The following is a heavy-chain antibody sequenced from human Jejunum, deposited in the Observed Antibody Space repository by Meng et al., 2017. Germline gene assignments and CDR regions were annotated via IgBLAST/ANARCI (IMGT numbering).Heavy chain of an antibody. D-gene: IGHD3-16*02. V-gene: IGHV4-39*07. CDR2: IYNSGST. Sequence: SETLSLTCTVSGGSISSTDYYWGWIRQPPGKGLEWIGGIYNSGSTHYNPSLKSRGTISVDTSKNQFSLTLNSVTAADTAFYYCARFYRGGNDYWGQGALVTVSS. CDR3: ARFYRGGNDY. CDR1: GGSISSTDYY. J-gene: IGHJ4*02.